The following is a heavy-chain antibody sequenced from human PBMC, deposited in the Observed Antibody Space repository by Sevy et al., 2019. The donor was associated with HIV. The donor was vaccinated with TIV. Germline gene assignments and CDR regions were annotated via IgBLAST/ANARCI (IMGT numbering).Heavy chain of an antibody. V-gene: IGHV3-21*01. Sequence: GGSLRLSCAASGFTFRSYSMNWVRQAPGRGLEGVSSITSSSSFLFYPDSVKGRFPISRDNAKNSLFLQMHSLRAEDTAVYYYSRPTSGLSEYEPLDNARFYGMDVWGKGTTVTVSS. CDR2: ITSSSSFL. CDR1: GFTFRSYS. D-gene: IGHD1-20*01. J-gene: IGHJ6*04. CDR3: SRPTSGLSEYEPLDNARFYGMDV.